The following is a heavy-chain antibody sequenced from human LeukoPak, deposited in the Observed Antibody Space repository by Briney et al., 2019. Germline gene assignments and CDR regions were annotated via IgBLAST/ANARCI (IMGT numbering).Heavy chain of an antibody. V-gene: IGHV3-11*01. CDR3: ARVVRRGYFDY. Sequence: GGSLRLSCAASGFTFSDYYMSWTRQAPGKGLEWVSYISSSGSTIYYADSVKGRFTISRDNAKNSLYLQMNSLRAEDTAVYYCARVVRRGYFDYWGQGTLVTVSS. J-gene: IGHJ4*02. D-gene: IGHD2-21*01. CDR2: ISSSGSTI. CDR1: GFTFSDYY.